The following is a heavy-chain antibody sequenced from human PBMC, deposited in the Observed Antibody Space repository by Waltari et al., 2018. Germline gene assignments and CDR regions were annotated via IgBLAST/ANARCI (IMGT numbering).Heavy chain of an antibody. CDR2: IDHRGST. D-gene: IGHD2-2*01. J-gene: IGHJ6*03. CDR3: ARGRRISAAILSSYYYYMDV. Sequence: QVQLQQWGAGLLKPSETLSLTCAVYGESFSRYYWTWIRQPPGKGLEWIGEIDHRGSTNYNPSLKSRVTISVDTSKNQFSLNLSSVTAADTSVYYCARGRRISAAILSSYYYYMDVWGKGTTVTVSS. V-gene: IGHV4-34*01. CDR1: GESFSRYY.